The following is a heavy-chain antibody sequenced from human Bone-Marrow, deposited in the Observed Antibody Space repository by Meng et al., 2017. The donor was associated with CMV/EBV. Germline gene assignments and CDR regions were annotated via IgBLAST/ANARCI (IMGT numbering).Heavy chain of an antibody. J-gene: IGHJ4*02. CDR1: GGTFSSYT. V-gene: IGHV1-69*02. CDR3: ARVLYSGSFIPGGADY. CDR2: IIPILGIA. D-gene: IGHD1-26*01. Sequence: SVKVSCKASGGTFSSYTISWVRQAPGQGLEWMGRIIPILGIANYAQKFQGRVTITADKSTSTAYMELSSLRSEDTAVYYCARVLYSGSFIPGGADYWGQGTLVTVSS.